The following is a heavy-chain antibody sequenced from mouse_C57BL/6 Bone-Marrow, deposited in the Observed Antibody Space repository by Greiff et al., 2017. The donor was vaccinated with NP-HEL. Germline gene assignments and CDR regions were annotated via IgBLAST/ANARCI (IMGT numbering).Heavy chain of an antibody. CDR3: ARLEDGYYVPAWFAY. Sequence: VKLMESGAELARPGASVKLSCKASGYTFTSYGISWVKQRTGQGLEWIGEIYPRSGNTYYNEKFKGKATLTADKSSSTAYMELRSLTSEDSAVYFCARLEDGYYVPAWFAYWGQGTLVTVSA. D-gene: IGHD2-3*01. CDR2: IYPRSGNT. J-gene: IGHJ3*01. CDR1: GYTFTSYG. V-gene: IGHV1-81*01.